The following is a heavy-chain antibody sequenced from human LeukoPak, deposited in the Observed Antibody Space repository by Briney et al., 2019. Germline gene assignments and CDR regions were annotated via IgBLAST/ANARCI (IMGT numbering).Heavy chain of an antibody. J-gene: IGHJ3*02. D-gene: IGHD1-26*01. V-gene: IGHV3-21*06. CDR3: ARNLYTMGSTDAFDI. CDR2: ISTSSIYI. Sequence: PGGSLRLSCAASGFTFSSYSMNWVRQAPGKGLEWVSSISTSSIYIYYADSVKGRFTISRDNAKNSLYLQTNSLRAEDTAVYYCARNLYTMGSTDAFDIWGQGTMVTVSS. CDR1: GFTFSSYS.